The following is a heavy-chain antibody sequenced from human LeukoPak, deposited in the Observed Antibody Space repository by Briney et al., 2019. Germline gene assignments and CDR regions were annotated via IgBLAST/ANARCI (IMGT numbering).Heavy chain of an antibody. Sequence: GGSLRLSCAASGFTFSSHWMHWVRQAPGKGLVWVSRINSDGSSTSYADSVKGRFTISRDNAKNTLYLQINSLRVEDTAVYYCAKDLEYEQQLVCGPFDYWGQGTLVTVSS. J-gene: IGHJ4*02. D-gene: IGHD6-13*01. CDR1: GFTFSSHW. V-gene: IGHV3-74*01. CDR2: INSDGSST. CDR3: AKDLEYEQQLVCGPFDY.